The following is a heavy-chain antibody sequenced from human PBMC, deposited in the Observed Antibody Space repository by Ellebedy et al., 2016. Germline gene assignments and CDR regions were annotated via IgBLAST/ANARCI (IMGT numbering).Heavy chain of an antibody. CDR1: GSTFSGYT. J-gene: IGHJ4*02. CDR2: IVFSGTAT. D-gene: IGHD3-3*01. CDR3: ARDGSEWSRDY. V-gene: IGHV3-21*01. Sequence: GESLKISXAASGSTFSGYTMNWVRQAPGKGLEWVATIVFSGTATYYSDSLKGRFIISRDNAKNSVFLQMNSLRVEDTAVYYCARDGSEWSRDYWGQGTLVTVSS.